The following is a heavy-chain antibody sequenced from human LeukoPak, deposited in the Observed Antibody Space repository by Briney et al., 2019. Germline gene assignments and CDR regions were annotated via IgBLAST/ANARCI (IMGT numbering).Heavy chain of an antibody. D-gene: IGHD3-3*01. Sequence: PSQTLSLTCAVSGGSISSGGYSWSWIRQPPGKGLEWIGYIYHSGSTYYNPSLKSRVTISVDRSKNQFSLKLSSVTAADTAVYYCARAHPYDFWSGYYLDYWGQGTLVTVSS. J-gene: IGHJ4*02. CDR2: IYHSGST. V-gene: IGHV4-30-2*01. CDR3: ARAHPYDFWSGYYLDY. CDR1: GGSISSGGYS.